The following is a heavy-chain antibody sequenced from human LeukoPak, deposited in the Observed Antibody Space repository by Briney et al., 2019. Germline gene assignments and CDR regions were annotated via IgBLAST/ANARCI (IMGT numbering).Heavy chain of an antibody. J-gene: IGHJ4*02. CDR3: ARGGDILTGYYPTNFDY. V-gene: IGHV1-2*02. CDR2: INPNSGGT. D-gene: IGHD3-9*01. CDR1: GYTFTGYY. Sequence: ASVKVSCKASGYTFTGYYMHWVRQAPGQGLEWMGWINPNSGGTNYAQKLQGRVTMTTDTSTSTAYMELRSLRSDDTAVYYCARGGDILTGYYPTNFDYWGQGTLVTVSS.